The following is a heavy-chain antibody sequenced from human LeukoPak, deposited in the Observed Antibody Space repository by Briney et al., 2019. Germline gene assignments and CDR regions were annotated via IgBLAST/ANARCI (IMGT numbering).Heavy chain of an antibody. D-gene: IGHD5-18*01. V-gene: IGHV3-23*01. CDR3: AKSRGYSYGADFDY. J-gene: IGHJ4*02. Sequence: GGSLRLSCAASGFTFSSYGMSWVRQAPGKGLEWVSAISGSGGSTYYADSVKGRFTISRDNSKNTLYLQMNSLRAEDTAVYYCAKSRGYSYGADFDYWGQGTLVTVSS. CDR1: GFTFSSYG. CDR2: ISGSGGST.